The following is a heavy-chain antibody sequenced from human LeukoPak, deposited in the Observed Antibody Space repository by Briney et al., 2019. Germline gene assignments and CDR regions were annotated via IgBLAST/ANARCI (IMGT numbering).Heavy chain of an antibody. D-gene: IGHD3-3*01. CDR3: ATDRRDFWSGYHLGMDV. CDR2: FDPEDGET. CDR1: RYTLTELS. V-gene: IGHV1-24*01. J-gene: IGHJ6*02. Sequence: ASVKGSSKVSRYTLTELSMHWVGQAPLKGRAWRGGFDPEDGETIYAQKFQGRVTMTEDTSTGTAYMELSSLRSEDTAVYYCATDRRDFWSGYHLGMDVWGQGTTVTVSS.